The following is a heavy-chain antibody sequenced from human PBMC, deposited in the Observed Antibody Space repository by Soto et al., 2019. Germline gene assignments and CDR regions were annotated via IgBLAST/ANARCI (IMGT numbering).Heavy chain of an antibody. CDR3: ARDIHQGYYYYYMDV. J-gene: IGHJ6*03. CDR2: IYYSGST. D-gene: IGHD2-2*01. V-gene: IGHV4-30-4*08. Sequence: SETLSLTCTVSGGSISSGGYYWSWIRQPPGKGLEWIGYIYYSGSTYYNPSLKSRVTISIDTSKNQFSLKLSSVTAADTAVYYCARDIHQGYYYYYMDVWGKGTTVTVSS. CDR1: GGSISSGGYY.